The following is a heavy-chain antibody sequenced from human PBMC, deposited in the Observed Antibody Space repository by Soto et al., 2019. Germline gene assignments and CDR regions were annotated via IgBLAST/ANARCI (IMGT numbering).Heavy chain of an antibody. J-gene: IGHJ3*02. CDR3: ATSHGPTGGADAFDI. CDR2: ISYDGSNK. D-gene: IGHD3-10*01. CDR1: GFTFSSYG. Sequence: QVQLVESGGGVVQPGRSLRLSCAASGFTFSSYGMHWVRQAPGKGLEWVAVISYDGSNKYYADSVKGRFTISRDNSKNTLYLQMNSLRAEETAVYYCATSHGPTGGADAFDIWGQGTMVTVSS. V-gene: IGHV3-30*03.